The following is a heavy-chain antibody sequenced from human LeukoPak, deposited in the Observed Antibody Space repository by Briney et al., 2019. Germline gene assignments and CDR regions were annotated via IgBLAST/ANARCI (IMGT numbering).Heavy chain of an antibody. CDR1: GYTFTDYY. J-gene: IGHJ4*02. Sequence: ASVKVSCKTSGYTFTDYYMHWVRQASGQGLEWLGWMHPHSDGTNSAQKFQGRVTMAWDTSTSTVYMELRGLTFDDTGVYYRARDGREHQVDRGGYFYDYWGQGSLVTVSS. V-gene: IGHV1-2*02. D-gene: IGHD3-10*01. CDR2: MHPHSDGT. CDR3: ARDGREHQVDRGGYFYDY.